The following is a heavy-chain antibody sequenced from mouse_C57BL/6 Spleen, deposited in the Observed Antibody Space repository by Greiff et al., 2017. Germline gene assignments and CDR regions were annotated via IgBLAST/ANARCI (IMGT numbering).Heavy chain of an antibody. Sequence: EVQLQQSGPELVKPGASVKISCKASGYTFTDYYMNWVKQSHGKSLEWIGDINPNNGGTSYNQKFKGKATLTVDKSSSTAYMELRSLTSEDSAVYDCARPHYYGSSYRFAYWGQGTLVTVSA. J-gene: IGHJ3*01. V-gene: IGHV1-26*01. CDR3: ARPHYYGSSYRFAY. D-gene: IGHD1-1*01. CDR1: GYTFTDYY. CDR2: INPNNGGT.